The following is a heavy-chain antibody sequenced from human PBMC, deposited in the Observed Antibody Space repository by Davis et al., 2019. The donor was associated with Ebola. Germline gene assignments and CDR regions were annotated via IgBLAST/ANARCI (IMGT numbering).Heavy chain of an antibody. CDR3: ARGSWDYYDSSGYYYSFDY. CDR2: IYHSGST. Sequence: PSETLSLTCTVSGYSISSGYYWGWIRQPPGKGLEWIGSIYHSGSTYYNPSLKSRVTISVDTSKNQFSLKLSSVTAADTAVYYCARGSWDYYDSSGYYYSFDYWGQGTLVTVSS. J-gene: IGHJ4*02. D-gene: IGHD3-22*01. V-gene: IGHV4-38-2*02. CDR1: GYSISSGYY.